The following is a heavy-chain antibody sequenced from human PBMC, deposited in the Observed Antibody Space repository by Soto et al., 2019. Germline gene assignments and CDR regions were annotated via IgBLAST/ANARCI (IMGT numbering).Heavy chain of an antibody. D-gene: IGHD2-2*01. J-gene: IGHJ6*03. Sequence: SETLSLTCAVYGGSFSGYYWSWIRQPPGKGLEWIGEINHVGSANYNPSLESRVTISIDTSKNQFSLKLSSVTAADTAVYYCARGGCSSTSCYYYYMDVWGKGTTVTVSS. V-gene: IGHV4-34*01. CDR1: GGSFSGYY. CDR2: INHVGSA. CDR3: ARGGCSSTSCYYYYMDV.